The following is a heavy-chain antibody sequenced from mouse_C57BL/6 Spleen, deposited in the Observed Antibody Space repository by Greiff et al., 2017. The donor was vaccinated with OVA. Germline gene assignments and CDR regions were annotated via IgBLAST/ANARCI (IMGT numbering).Heavy chain of an antibody. V-gene: IGHV2-2*01. CDR3: ARKRGLRRYYAMDY. CDR2: IWSGGST. D-gene: IGHD2-4*01. CDR1: GFSLTSYG. J-gene: IGHJ4*01. Sequence: VKLVESGPGLVQPSQSLSITCTVSGFSLTSYGVHWVRQSPGKGLEWLGVIWSGGSTDYNAAFISRLSISKDNSKSQVFFKMNSLQADDTAIYYCARKRGLRRYYAMDYWGQGTSVTVSS.